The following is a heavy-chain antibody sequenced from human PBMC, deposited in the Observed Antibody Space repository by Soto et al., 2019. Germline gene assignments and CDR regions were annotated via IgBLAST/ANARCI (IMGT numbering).Heavy chain of an antibody. CDR1: GFTFSSYG. CDR3: ARVAIGAAAGTNDY. Sequence: QVQLVESGGGVVQPGRSLRLSCAASGFTFSSYGMHWVRQAPGKGLEWVAVIWYDGSNKYYADSVKGRFTISSDNSKNTLYLQMNSLRAEDTAVYYCARVAIGAAAGTNDYWGQGTLVTVSS. J-gene: IGHJ4*02. V-gene: IGHV3-33*01. CDR2: IWYDGSNK. D-gene: IGHD6-13*01.